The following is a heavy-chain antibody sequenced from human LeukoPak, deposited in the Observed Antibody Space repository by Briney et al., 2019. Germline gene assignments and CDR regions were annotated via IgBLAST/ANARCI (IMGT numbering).Heavy chain of an antibody. V-gene: IGHV4-4*02. CDR1: GGSISSSNW. CDR3: ARLRDGRWLLEY. Sequence: SETLSLTCAVSGGSISSSNWWSWVRQPPGKGLEWIGEIYHSGSTNYNPSLKSRVTISEDRSKNQFSLKLSSVTAADTAVYYCARLRDGRWLLEYWGQGTLVTVSS. D-gene: IGHD5-24*01. J-gene: IGHJ4*02. CDR2: IYHSGST.